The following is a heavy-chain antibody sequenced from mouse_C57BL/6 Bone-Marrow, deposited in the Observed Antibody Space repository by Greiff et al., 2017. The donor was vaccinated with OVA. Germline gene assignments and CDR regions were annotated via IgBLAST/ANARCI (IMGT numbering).Heavy chain of an antibody. CDR3: ARCYQWPYFDY. D-gene: IGHD1-3*01. CDR1: GYTFTSYG. V-gene: IGHV1-81*01. Sequence: VQRVESGAELARPGASVKLSCKASGYTFTSYGISWVKQRPGQGLEWIGEIYPRSGNTYYNEKFKGKAPLTVDKSSSTAYMVLRSLTSEYSAVYFCARCYQWPYFDYWGQGTTLTVSS. CDR2: IYPRSGNT. J-gene: IGHJ2*01.